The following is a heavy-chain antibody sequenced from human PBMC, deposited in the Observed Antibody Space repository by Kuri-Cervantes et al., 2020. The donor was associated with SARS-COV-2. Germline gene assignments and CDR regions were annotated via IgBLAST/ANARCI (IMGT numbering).Heavy chain of an antibody. CDR1: GFTFSDRD. V-gene: IGHV3-72*01. Sequence: GGSLRLSCAASGFTFSDRDMDWVRQAPGKGLEWVGRTRNKANSYTTEYAASVKGRFTISRDDSKNSLYLQMNSLNTEDTAVYYCARLELRYYDILTGQYYYYGMDVWGQGTMVTVSS. CDR2: TRNKANSYTT. D-gene: IGHD3-9*01. J-gene: IGHJ6*02. CDR3: ARLELRYYDILTGQYYYYGMDV.